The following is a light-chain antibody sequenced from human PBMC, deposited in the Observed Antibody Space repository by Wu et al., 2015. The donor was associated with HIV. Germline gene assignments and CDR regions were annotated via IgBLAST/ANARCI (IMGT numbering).Light chain of an antibody. CDR2: HSS. CDR3: QQRSKWPLIT. J-gene: IGKJ4*01. CDR1: QTVTSNY. Sequence: EIVLTQSPDTLYLSPGERATLSCRASQTVTSNYLAWYQHKPGQAPRLLIYHSSTRATGISDRFRGSGSGTDFTLTISSLEPEDFAVYYCQQRSKWPLITFGGGTKVEIK. V-gene: IGKV3D-20*02.